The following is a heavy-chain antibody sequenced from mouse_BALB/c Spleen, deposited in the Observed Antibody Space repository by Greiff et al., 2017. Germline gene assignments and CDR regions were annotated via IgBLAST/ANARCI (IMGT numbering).Heavy chain of an antibody. CDR1: GFTFSSYA. CDR2: ISSGGST. V-gene: IGHV5-6-5*01. D-gene: IGHD2-1*01. Sequence: EVMLVESGGGLVKPGGSLKLSCAASGFTFSSYAMSWVRQTPEKRLEWVASISSGGSTYYPDSVKGRFTISRDNARNILYLQMSSLRSEDTAMYYCARGGGNPYYYAMDYWGQGTSVTVSS. J-gene: IGHJ4*01. CDR3: ARGGGNPYYYAMDY.